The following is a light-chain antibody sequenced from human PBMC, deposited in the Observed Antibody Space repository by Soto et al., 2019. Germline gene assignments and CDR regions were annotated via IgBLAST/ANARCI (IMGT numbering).Light chain of an antibody. V-gene: IGKV1-13*02. Sequence: IQLTQSPSSLSASVGDKVTISCRASQAINSALAWCQQRPGKAPMVLIYDASILESGVPSRFSGSGSGTEFTLTISSLQPKDFATYYCQQFNSYPLTFGGGTKVEIE. CDR3: QQFNSYPLT. J-gene: IGKJ4*01. CDR1: QAINSA. CDR2: DAS.